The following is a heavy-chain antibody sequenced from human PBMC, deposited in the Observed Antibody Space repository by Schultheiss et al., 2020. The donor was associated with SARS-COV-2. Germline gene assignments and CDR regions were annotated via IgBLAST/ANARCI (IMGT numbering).Heavy chain of an antibody. Sequence: GGSLRLSCAASGFTFSSYAMSWVRQAPGKGLEWVAVIWYDGSNKYYADSVKGRFTISRDNSKNTLYLQMNSLRAEDTAVYYCARVNGDSYYYYYGMDVWGQGTTVTVSS. J-gene: IGHJ6*02. CDR1: GFTFSSYA. CDR3: ARVNGDSYYYYYGMDV. V-gene: IGHV3-33*08. CDR2: IWYDGSNK. D-gene: IGHD4-17*01.